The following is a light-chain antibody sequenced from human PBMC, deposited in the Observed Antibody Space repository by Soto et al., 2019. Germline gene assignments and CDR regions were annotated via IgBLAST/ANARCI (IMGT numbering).Light chain of an antibody. J-gene: IGKJ5*01. CDR2: DAS. Sequence: ETVLTQSPATLSLSPGDRATLSCRASQSIRSYLAWYQQNPGQAPGLLIYDASNRATGIPARFSGSGSGTDFTLTISSLEPEDFAVYYCQQHTNWPITFGQGTRLEIK. V-gene: IGKV3-11*01. CDR3: QQHTNWPIT. CDR1: QSIRSY.